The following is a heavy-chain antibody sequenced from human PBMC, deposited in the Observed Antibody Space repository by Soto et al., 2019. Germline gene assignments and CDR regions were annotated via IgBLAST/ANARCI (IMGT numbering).Heavy chain of an antibody. Sequence: PGGSLRLSCAASGFTFSSYWMSWVRQAPGKGLEWVANIKQDGSEKYYVDSVKGRFTISRDNAKNSLYLQMNSLRAEDTAVYYCARDKSSSSEAGGYYYSGMDVWGQGTKVTVSS. D-gene: IGHD6-6*01. V-gene: IGHV3-7*01. CDR2: IKQDGSEK. J-gene: IGHJ6*02. CDR1: GFTFSSYW. CDR3: ARDKSSSSEAGGYYYSGMDV.